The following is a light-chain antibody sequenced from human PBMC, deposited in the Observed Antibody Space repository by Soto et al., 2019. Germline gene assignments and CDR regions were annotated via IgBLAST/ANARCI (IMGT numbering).Light chain of an antibody. CDR1: QSVSSSY. CDR2: GAS. Sequence: EIVLTQSPGTLSLSPGERATLSCRASQSVSSSYLAWYQQKPGQAPRLLIYGASSRATGIPDRFSGSGSGTDFTLTISSLEPEDFAVYYCQQRSNWPSDFGQGTRLEIK. J-gene: IGKJ5*01. CDR3: QQRSNWPSD. V-gene: IGKV3D-20*02.